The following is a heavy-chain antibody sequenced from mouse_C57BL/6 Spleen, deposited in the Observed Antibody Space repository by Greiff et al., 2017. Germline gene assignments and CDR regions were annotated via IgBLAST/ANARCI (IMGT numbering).Heavy chain of an antibody. V-gene: IGHV1-82*01. Sequence: QVQLKQSGPELVKPGASVKISCKASGYAFSSSWMNWVKQRPGKGLEWIGRIYPGDGDTNYNGKFKGKATLTADKSSSTAYMQLSSLTSEDSAVYFCARSPIYYGNHGAMDYWGQGTSVTVSS. CDR1: GYAFSSSW. D-gene: IGHD2-1*01. J-gene: IGHJ4*01. CDR2: IYPGDGDT. CDR3: ARSPIYYGNHGAMDY.